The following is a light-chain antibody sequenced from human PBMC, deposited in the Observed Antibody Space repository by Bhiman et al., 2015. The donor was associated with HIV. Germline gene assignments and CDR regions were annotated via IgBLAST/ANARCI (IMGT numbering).Light chain of an antibody. CDR1: SGSIASNY. Sequence: QSVSESPGKTVTISCTRSSGSIASNYVQWYQQRPGSSPTTVIYEDYQRPSGVPDRFSGSIDSSSNSASLTISGLKTEDEADYYCQSYDSSNPLVFGGGTKLTVL. V-gene: IGLV6-57*01. J-gene: IGLJ3*02. CDR3: QSYDSSNPLV. CDR2: EDY.